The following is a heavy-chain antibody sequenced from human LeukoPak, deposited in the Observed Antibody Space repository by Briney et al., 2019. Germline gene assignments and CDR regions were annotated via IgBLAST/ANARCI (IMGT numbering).Heavy chain of an antibody. V-gene: IGHV1-69*13. CDR3: ARDPAAAGNFDY. Sequence: VASVKVSCKASGGTFSSYAISWVRQAPGQGLEWMGGIIPIFGTANYAQKFQGRVTITADESTSTVYMELSSLRSEDTAVYYCARDPAAAGNFDYWGQGTLVTVSS. D-gene: IGHD6-13*01. J-gene: IGHJ4*02. CDR1: GGTFSSYA. CDR2: IIPIFGTA.